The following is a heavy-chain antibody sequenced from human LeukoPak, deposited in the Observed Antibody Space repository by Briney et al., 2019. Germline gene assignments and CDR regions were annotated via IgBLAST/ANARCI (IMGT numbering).Heavy chain of an antibody. Sequence: PGGSLRLSCAASGFAFNNYWMHWVRQAPGKGLVWVSRISSDGSITNYADSVQGRFTISRDNAKNTLFLQMNSLRAEDTAVYYCARRQYTYRDWGQGTLVTVSS. J-gene: IGHJ4*02. V-gene: IGHV3-74*01. CDR2: ISSDGSIT. D-gene: IGHD4-11*01. CDR1: GFAFNNYW. CDR3: ARRQYTYRD.